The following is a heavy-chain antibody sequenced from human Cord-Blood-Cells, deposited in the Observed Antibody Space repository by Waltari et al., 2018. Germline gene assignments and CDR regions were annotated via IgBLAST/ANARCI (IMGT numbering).Heavy chain of an antibody. CDR3: ARGYPIAAAGYDAVEI. V-gene: IGHV1-8*03. Sequence: QVQLVQPGAEVKKPGASVKVSCKASGYTFTSYDINWVLQATGQGVEWSGWMNPNKGKTGNAQEGQGRVTITGKTSRNPAYRELSSRRSEDTDVYYCARGYPIAAAGYDAVEIWGQGTMVTVSS. D-gene: IGHD6-13*01. J-gene: IGHJ3*02. CDR1: GYTFTSYD. CDR2: MNPNKGKT.